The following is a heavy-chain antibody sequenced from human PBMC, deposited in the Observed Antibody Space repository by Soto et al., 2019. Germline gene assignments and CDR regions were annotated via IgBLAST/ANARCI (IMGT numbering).Heavy chain of an antibody. V-gene: IGHV4-34*01. CDR2: INHSGST. D-gene: IGHD6-19*01. Sequence: QVQLQQWGAGLLKPSETLSLTCAVYGGSFSGYYWSWIRQPPGKGLEWIGGINHSGSTNYNPSLKSRVTISVDTSKNQFSLKLSSVTAADTAVYYCARVRRLGHDYWGQGTLVTVSS. CDR3: ARVRRLGHDY. CDR1: GGSFSGYY. J-gene: IGHJ4*02.